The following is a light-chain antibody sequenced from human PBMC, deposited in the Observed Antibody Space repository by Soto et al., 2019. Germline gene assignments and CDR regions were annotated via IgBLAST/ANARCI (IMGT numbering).Light chain of an antibody. Sequence: DIQMTQSPSSLSASIGDRITITCRASQSISTYLNWYQQKPGKAPSLLIYGASTLQSGVPSRFSGSGSATDFTLTISSLQPEDFATYYCQQTLITPPLTFGGGTKVEIK. V-gene: IGKV1-39*01. CDR2: GAS. CDR3: QQTLITPPLT. J-gene: IGKJ4*01. CDR1: QSISTY.